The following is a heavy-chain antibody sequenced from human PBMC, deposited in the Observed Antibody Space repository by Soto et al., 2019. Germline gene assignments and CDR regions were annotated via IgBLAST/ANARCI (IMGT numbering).Heavy chain of an antibody. J-gene: IGHJ4*02. Sequence: ESLKISFKGSGYSFTSYWIGWVRQMPGKGLEWMGIIYPGDSDTRYSPSFQGQVTISADKSISTAYLQWSSLKASDTAMYYCERHGGTLEYSAGPDDYWGQGTLGTVS. CDR2: IYPGDSDT. V-gene: IGHV5-51*01. D-gene: IGHD6-6*01. CDR1: GYSFTSYW. CDR3: ERHGGTLEYSAGPDDY.